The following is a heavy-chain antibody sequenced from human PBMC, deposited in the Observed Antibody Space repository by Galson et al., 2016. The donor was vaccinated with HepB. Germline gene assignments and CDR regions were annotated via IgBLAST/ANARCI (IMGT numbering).Heavy chain of an antibody. CDR2: INHSGRS. V-gene: IGHV4-34*01. D-gene: IGHD1-14*01. Sequence: ETLSLTCAVYGGSFTHYYWGWIRQPPGKGLEWIGVINHSGRSNYNPSLKSRVALSVDTSKNQFSLKVTSVTAADTALYYCARAGNFLDAFDIWGHGTMVTVSS. CDR1: GGSFTHYY. CDR3: ARAGNFLDAFDI. J-gene: IGHJ3*02.